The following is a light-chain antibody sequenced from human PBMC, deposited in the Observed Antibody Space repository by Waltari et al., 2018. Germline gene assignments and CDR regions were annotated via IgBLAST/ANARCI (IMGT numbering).Light chain of an antibody. CDR2: DAS. Sequence: EIVLTQSPATLSLSPGERATLSCRASQSVSSYLAWYQQKPRQAPRLLIFDASNRATGIPARFSGSGSGTDFTLTISSLEPEDFAVYYCQQRSNWSWTFGQGTKVEIK. J-gene: IGKJ1*01. V-gene: IGKV3-11*01. CDR3: QQRSNWSWT. CDR1: QSVSSY.